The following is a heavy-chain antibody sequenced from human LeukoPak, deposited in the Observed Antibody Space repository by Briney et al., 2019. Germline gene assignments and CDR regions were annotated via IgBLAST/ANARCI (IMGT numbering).Heavy chain of an antibody. CDR3: AKTRGHDMDV. J-gene: IGHJ6*02. D-gene: IGHD3-16*01. Sequence: GGSLRLSCAASGFSFSTYGMSWVRQAPGKGLDWASAISGSAAGGGTYYADSVKGRFTIARDNSQNTLYLQMSSLRAEDTAVYYCAKTRGHDMDVWGQGTTVIVS. CDR2: ISGSAAGGGT. CDR1: GFSFSTYG. V-gene: IGHV3-23*01.